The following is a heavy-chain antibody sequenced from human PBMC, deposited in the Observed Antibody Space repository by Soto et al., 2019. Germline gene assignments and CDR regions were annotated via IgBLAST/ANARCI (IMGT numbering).Heavy chain of an antibody. Sequence: PGGSLRLSCAASGFTFSSYGMHWVRQAPGKGLEWVAFIWHDGGNKFSAESVKGQFTISRDNSKNTLYLQMTSLSAEDTAMYYCARDGDVNTGFGKDYWGQGTLVTVSS. J-gene: IGHJ4*02. V-gene: IGHV3-33*01. D-gene: IGHD3-16*01. CDR2: IWHDGGNK. CDR3: ARDGDVNTGFGKDY. CDR1: GFTFSSYG.